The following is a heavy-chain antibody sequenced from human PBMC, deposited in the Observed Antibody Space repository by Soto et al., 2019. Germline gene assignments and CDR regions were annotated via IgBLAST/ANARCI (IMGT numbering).Heavy chain of an antibody. V-gene: IGHV4-59*01. J-gene: IGHJ4*02. D-gene: IGHD4-17*01. CDR1: GGSISSYY. Sequence: KTSETLSLTCTVSGGSISSYYWSWIRQPPGKGLEWIGYIYYSGSTNYNPSLKSRVTISVDTSKNQFSLKLSSVTAADTAVYYCARDMTTVSDGYFDYWGQGTLVTVSS. CDR2: IYYSGST. CDR3: ARDMTTVSDGYFDY.